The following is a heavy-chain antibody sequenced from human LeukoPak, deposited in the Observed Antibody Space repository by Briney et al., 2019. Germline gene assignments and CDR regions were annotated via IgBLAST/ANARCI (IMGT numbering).Heavy chain of an antibody. V-gene: IGHV3-23*01. CDR2: VSASGGNT. J-gene: IGHJ4*02. D-gene: IGHD3-22*01. CDR3: GKGLYHDYSGIGDY. Sequence: GGSLRLSCAASGFTFSSYAMSWVRQAPGKGLEWVSAVSASGGNTYYADSVKGRFTISRDNSKNTLYLQVNSLRAEDTAVYYCGKGLYHDYSGIGDYWGQGTLATVSS. CDR1: GFTFSSYA.